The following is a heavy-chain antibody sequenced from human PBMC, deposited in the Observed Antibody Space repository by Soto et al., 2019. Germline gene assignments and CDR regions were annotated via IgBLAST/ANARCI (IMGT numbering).Heavy chain of an antibody. Sequence: PSETLSLTCSVSGGSINSYCWSWIGQPPGKGLEWIGYIYNSDSTKYNPSLKSRVTISVDTSRNQFSLNLNSVTAADTAVYYCARGEEDYYDSTGYYPDYWGQGTLVTVS. CDR2: IYNSDST. J-gene: IGHJ4*02. CDR1: GGSINSYC. CDR3: ARGEEDYYDSTGYYPDY. V-gene: IGHV4-59*01. D-gene: IGHD3-22*01.